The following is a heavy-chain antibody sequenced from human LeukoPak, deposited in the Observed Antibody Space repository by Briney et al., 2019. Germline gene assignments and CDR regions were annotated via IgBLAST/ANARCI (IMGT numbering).Heavy chain of an antibody. V-gene: IGHV4-59*01. CDR2: IYYSGST. CDR1: GGSISSYY. D-gene: IGHD5-24*01. Sequence: SETLSLTCTASGGSISSYYWSWIRQPPGKGLEWIGYIYYSGSTNYNPSLKSRVTISVDTSKNQFSLKLSSVTAADTAVYYCARGATRYYYYYYMDVWGKGTTVTVSS. J-gene: IGHJ6*03. CDR3: ARGATRYYYYYYMDV.